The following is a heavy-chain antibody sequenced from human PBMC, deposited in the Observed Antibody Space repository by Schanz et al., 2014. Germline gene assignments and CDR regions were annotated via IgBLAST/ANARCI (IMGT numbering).Heavy chain of an antibody. D-gene: IGHD5-12*01. CDR3: ARKVVATIGGYYDN. J-gene: IGHJ4*02. CDR2: IGVDGTTT. V-gene: IGHV3-23*04. Sequence: EVQLVESGGGLVQPGGSLRLSCAASGFTFSTHAMNWVRQAPGKGLEWVSVIGVDGTTTYYADSVKGRFTISRDNSKSTLYLQMNSLRAEDTAVYYCARKVVATIGGYYDNWGQGTLVIVSS. CDR1: GFTFSTHA.